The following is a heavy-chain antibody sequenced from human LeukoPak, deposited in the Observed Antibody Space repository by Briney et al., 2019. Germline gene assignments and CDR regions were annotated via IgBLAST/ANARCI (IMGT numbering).Heavy chain of an antibody. Sequence: SETLSLTCAVYGGSFSGYYWSWIRQPPGKGLEWIGEINHSGSTNYNPSLKSRVTISVDTSKNQFSLKLSSVTAADTVVYYCARGAYSSSWYRKSGAFDIWGQGTMVTVSS. D-gene: IGHD6-13*01. V-gene: IGHV4-34*01. J-gene: IGHJ3*02. CDR1: GGSFSGYY. CDR3: ARGAYSSSWYRKSGAFDI. CDR2: INHSGST.